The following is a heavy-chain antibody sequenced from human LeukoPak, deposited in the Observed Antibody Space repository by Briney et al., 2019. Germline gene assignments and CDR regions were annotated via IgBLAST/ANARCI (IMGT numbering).Heavy chain of an antibody. J-gene: IGHJ4*02. V-gene: IGHV5-51*01. Sequence: GESLKISRKGSGYSFTSYWIGWVRQMPGKGLEWMGIIYAGDSDTRYSPSFQGQVTFSADKSISTAYLQWSSLKASDTAMYYCARFTVAGTRYFDYWGQGTLVTVSS. D-gene: IGHD6-19*01. CDR3: ARFTVAGTRYFDY. CDR2: IYAGDSDT. CDR1: GYSFTSYW.